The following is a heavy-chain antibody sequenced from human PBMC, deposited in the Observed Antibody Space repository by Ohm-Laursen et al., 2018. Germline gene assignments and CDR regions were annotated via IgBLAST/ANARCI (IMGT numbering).Heavy chain of an antibody. J-gene: IGHJ4*02. CDR3: ARGFSGWWGRIDY. Sequence: SETLSLTCTVSRGSISSYYWSWIRQPPGKGLEWIGEINHSRSTRYNSSFKSRVTISVDTSKNQFSLKLSSVTAADTAVYYCARGFSGWWGRIDYWGQGILVTVSS. CDR1: RGSISSYY. V-gene: IGHV4-34*01. CDR2: INHSRST. D-gene: IGHD6-19*01.